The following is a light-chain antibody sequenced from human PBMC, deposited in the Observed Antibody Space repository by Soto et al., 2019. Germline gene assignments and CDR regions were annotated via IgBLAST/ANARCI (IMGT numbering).Light chain of an antibody. CDR2: GAS. CDR3: QQSDSTPRT. V-gene: IGKV1-39*01. CDR1: QSISSW. J-gene: IGKJ1*01. Sequence: DIQMTQSPSTLSASVGDRVTITCRASQSISSWLAWYQQKPGKAPKLLIYGASSLQTGVPSRFTGSGSGTDFSLTISSLQAEDFATYFCQQSDSTPRTFGQGTKVDIK.